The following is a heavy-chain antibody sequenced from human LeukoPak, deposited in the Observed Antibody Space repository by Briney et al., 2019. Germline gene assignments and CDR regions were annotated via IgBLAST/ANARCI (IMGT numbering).Heavy chain of an antibody. V-gene: IGHV4-59*08. CDR3: ARRQDDSSGYYLRYYYMDV. CDR1: GGSIRSYY. J-gene: IGHJ6*03. Sequence: PSETLSLTCTVSGGSIRSYYWSWIRQPPGKGLEWIAYIYYSGSTNYNPSLKSRVTISVDTSKNQFSLKLSSVTAADTAVYYCARRQDDSSGYYLRYYYMDVWGKGTTVTVSS. D-gene: IGHD3-22*01. CDR2: IYYSGST.